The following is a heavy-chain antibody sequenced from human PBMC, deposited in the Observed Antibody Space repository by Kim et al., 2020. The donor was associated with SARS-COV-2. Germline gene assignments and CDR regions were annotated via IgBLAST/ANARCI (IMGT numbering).Heavy chain of an antibody. J-gene: IGHJ2*01. CDR3: ARDNLIAAAVGYFDL. D-gene: IGHD6-13*01. V-gene: IGHV7-4-1*02. CDR2: INTNTGNP. Sequence: ASVKVSCKASGYTFTSYAMNWVRQAPGQGLEWMGWINTNTGNPTYAQGFTGRFVFSLDTSVSTAYLQISSLKAEDTAVYYCARDNLIAAAVGYFDLWGRGTLVTVSS. CDR1: GYTFTSYA.